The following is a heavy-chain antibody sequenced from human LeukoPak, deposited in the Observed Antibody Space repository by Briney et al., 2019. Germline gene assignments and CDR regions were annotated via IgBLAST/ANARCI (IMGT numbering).Heavy chain of an antibody. Sequence: SETLSLTCTVSGVSISSDGYYWSWIRQHPGKGLEWIGYIYYSGSTYYNPSLKSRVTISVDTSKNQFSLKMSSVTAADTAVYYCARDHLHRFDYWGQGTLVTVSS. D-gene: IGHD4-11*01. CDR3: ARDHLHRFDY. CDR1: GVSISSDGYY. CDR2: IYYSGST. V-gene: IGHV4-31*03. J-gene: IGHJ4*02.